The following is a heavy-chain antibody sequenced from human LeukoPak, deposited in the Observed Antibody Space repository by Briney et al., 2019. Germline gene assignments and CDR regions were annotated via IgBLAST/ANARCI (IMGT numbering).Heavy chain of an antibody. Sequence: PGGSLRLSCPASGFTFSSYAMSWVRQAPGNGLEWVSTISGSGGSTYYADSVKGRFTISRDNSKNTLYLQMTSLRAEDTAIYYCAKSPAVTVTAFDIWGQGTMVTVSS. CDR2: ISGSGGST. CDR1: GFTFSSYA. V-gene: IGHV3-23*01. J-gene: IGHJ3*02. D-gene: IGHD4-17*01. CDR3: AKSPAVTVTAFDI.